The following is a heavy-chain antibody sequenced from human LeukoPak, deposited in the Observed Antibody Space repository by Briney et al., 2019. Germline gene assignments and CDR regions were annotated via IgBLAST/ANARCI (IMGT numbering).Heavy chain of an antibody. CDR3: ARQLETTSWFDY. CDR1: GYTFSDYY. V-gene: IGHV1-2*06. CDR2: ISPNSGGT. Sequence: ASVKVSCKASGYTFSDYYLHWVRLAPGQGLEWMGRISPNSGGTDYAQKFQGKVTMTRDASISTVYMDLNRLRSDDTAIYYCARQLETTSWFDYWGQGSLVIVSS. D-gene: IGHD2-2*01. J-gene: IGHJ4*02.